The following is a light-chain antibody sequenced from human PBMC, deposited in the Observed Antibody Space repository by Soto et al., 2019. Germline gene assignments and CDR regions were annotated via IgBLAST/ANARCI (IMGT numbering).Light chain of an antibody. CDR3: QQYGSSPWT. V-gene: IGKV3-20*01. CDR1: QSVSSSY. J-gene: IGKJ1*01. Sequence: ELVLTQSPGTLSLSPGERATLSCRASQSVSSSYLAWYQQKPGQAPRLLIYGASSRATGIPDRFSCSGSGTDFTLTISRLEPEDFAVYYCQQYGSSPWTFGQGTKVDIK. CDR2: GAS.